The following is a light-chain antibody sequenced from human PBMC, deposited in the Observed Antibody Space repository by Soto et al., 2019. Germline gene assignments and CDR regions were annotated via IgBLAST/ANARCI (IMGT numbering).Light chain of an antibody. CDR1: SSNIGSNT. J-gene: IGLJ3*02. CDR2: TNN. CDR3: AAWDDSLRGWV. V-gene: IGLV1-44*01. Sequence: QSVLTQPPSASGTPGQRVTISCSGSSSNIGSNTVNWYQQLPGTAPKLLMYTNNQRPSGVPDRFSGSQSGTSASLAISGLQSEDEADYYCAAWDDSLRGWVFGGGTKLTVL.